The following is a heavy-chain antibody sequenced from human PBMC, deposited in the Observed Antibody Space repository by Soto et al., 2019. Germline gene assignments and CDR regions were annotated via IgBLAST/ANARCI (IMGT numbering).Heavy chain of an antibody. CDR3: ARVASSSSWHIPHFDQ. J-gene: IGHJ4*02. CDR2: IWYDGSTK. CDR1: GFMFRSYA. Sequence: VGSLRLSCAASGFMFRSYAMHWVRQAPGKGLEWVAGIWYDGSTKYYGDFVKGRYSISRDNSKNMLDLQMNSLRAEDTAVYYCARVASSSSWHIPHFDQWGQGTLVTVSS. D-gene: IGHD6-13*01. V-gene: IGHV3-33*01.